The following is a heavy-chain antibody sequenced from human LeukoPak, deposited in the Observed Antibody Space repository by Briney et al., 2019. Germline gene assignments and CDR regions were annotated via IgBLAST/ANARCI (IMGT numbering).Heavy chain of an antibody. CDR1: GGSISGQY. V-gene: IGHV4-59*08. CDR2: IYYSGST. Sequence: NTSETLSLTCTVSGGSISGQYWSWIRQPPGKGLEWIGYIYYSGSTNYNPSLKSRVTISVDTSKNQFSLKLSSVTAADTAVYYCARYCGGDCYAFDYWGQGTLVTVSS. CDR3: ARYCGGDCYAFDY. D-gene: IGHD2-21*02. J-gene: IGHJ4*02.